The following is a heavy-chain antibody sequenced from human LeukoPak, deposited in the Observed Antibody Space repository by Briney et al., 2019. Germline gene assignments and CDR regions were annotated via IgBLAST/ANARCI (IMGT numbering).Heavy chain of an antibody. J-gene: IGHJ4*02. Sequence: GGSLRLSCAVSGFTFKKYAIHWVRQPPGPGLELVAFISWDGNTKYYADSVKGRFTISRDNSQNTLDLQMNSLRAEDTAVYYCARDLSERYSTDYWGQGTLVTVSS. V-gene: IGHV3-30-3*01. CDR1: GFTFKKYA. CDR2: ISWDGNTK. CDR3: ARDLSERYSTDY. D-gene: IGHD1-26*01.